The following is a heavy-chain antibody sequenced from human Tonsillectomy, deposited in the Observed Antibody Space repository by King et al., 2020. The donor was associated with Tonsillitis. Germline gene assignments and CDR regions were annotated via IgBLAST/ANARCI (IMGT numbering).Heavy chain of an antibody. CDR3: VRDPEMRQWGGANRVYYFDH. CDR2: IKEDGSEK. D-gene: IGHD1-26*01. J-gene: IGHJ4*02. CDR1: GFTFNSYW. V-gene: IGHV3-7*03. Sequence: EVQLVESGGGLVQPGGSLRLSCAASGFTFNSYWMNWVRQAPGKGLEWVANIKEDGSEKYYVDSVKGRFTISRDNANNSLYLQMNSLRAEDTAVYYCVRDPEMRQWGGANRVYYFDHWGQGTLVAVSS.